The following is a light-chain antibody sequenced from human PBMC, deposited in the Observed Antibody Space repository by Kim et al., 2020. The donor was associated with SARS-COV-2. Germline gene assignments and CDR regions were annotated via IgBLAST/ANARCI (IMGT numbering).Light chain of an antibody. J-gene: IGKJ1*01. Sequence: DIQLTQSPSSLSASVGDRVTITCRASQSISSYISWFQQRPGKAPKLLIYAASSLQTGVPSRFSGSGSGTDCTLTISSLQPEDFATYFCQQSYSLPWTFGQGTKLEI. CDR3: QQSYSLPWT. V-gene: IGKV1-39*01. CDR1: QSISSY. CDR2: AAS.